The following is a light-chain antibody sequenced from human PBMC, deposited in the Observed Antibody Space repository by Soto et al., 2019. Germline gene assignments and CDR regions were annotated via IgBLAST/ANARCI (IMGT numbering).Light chain of an antibody. CDR3: QQYNNWPRT. CDR2: GAS. CDR1: QSVSSN. Sequence: EIVMTQSPATLSVSLGGRATLSCRARQSVSSNLAWYQQKPAQAPRLLIYGASTRATGIRGRFSGSGSGTEFTLTISSLQSEDFAVYYCQQYNNWPRTFGQGTKVEIK. V-gene: IGKV3-15*01. J-gene: IGKJ1*01.